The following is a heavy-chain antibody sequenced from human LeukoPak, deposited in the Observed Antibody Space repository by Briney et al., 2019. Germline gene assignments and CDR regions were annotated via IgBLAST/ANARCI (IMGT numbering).Heavy chain of an antibody. CDR2: IYSGGNT. Sequence: GGSLRLSCTASGFIVSSNYMSWVRQAPGKGLEWVSVIYSGGNTYYADSVKGRFTISRDNSKNTLYLQMNSLRAEDTAVYYCAREDVYSGYDYYFDYWGQGTLVTVSS. CDR3: AREDVYSGYDYYFDY. J-gene: IGHJ4*02. CDR1: GFIVSSNY. V-gene: IGHV3-66*02. D-gene: IGHD5-12*01.